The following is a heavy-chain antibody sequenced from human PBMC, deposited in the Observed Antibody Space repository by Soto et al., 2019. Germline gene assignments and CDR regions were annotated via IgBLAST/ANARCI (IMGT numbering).Heavy chain of an antibody. J-gene: IGHJ4*02. D-gene: IGHD5-18*01. CDR2: MHYTGFS. V-gene: IGHV4-59*12. Sequence: KGLEWIGYMHYTGFSNYNPSLKSRVTISVDTSKHQFSLKLSSVTAADTAVYYCARVGLRGVYSYGFDFWVQGTLVTVSS. CDR3: ARVGLRGVYSYGFDF.